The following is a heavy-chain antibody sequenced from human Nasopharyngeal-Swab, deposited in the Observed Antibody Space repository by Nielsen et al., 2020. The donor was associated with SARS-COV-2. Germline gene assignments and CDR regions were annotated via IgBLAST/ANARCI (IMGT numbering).Heavy chain of an antibody. D-gene: IGHD6-13*01. CDR1: GFTLSSFW. J-gene: IGHJ2*01. Sequence: GEPLKISCAASGFTLSSFWMTWVRQAPGKELEWVANIKQDGSEKYYVDSVKGRFTISRDNAKNSLYLQMNSLRAEDTAVYYCARLSGSSWDFDLWGRGTLVTVSS. CDR2: IKQDGSEK. CDR3: ARLSGSSWDFDL. V-gene: IGHV3-7*01.